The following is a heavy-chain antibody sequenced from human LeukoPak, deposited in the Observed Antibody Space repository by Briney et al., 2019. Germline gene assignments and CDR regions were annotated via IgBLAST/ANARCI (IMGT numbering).Heavy chain of an antibody. CDR1: GDSVSSNSAA. J-gene: IGHJ4*02. V-gene: IGHV6-1*01. CDR2: TYYRSKWFS. CDR3: ARTIGHLDS. D-gene: IGHD2-15*01. Sequence: SQTLPLTCAISGDSVSSNSAAWNWIRQSPSRGLEWLGRTYYRSKWFSDYAVSVKSRITVNPDTSKNLFSLQLNSVTPDDTAVYYCARTIGHLDSWGQGTPVTVSS.